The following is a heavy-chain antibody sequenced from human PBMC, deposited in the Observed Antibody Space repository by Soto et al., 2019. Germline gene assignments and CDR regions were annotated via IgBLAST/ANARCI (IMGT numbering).Heavy chain of an antibody. D-gene: IGHD7-27*01. J-gene: IGHJ3*02. CDR1: GYTFTSYY. CDR3: ASSLGIYDAFDI. CDR2: INPSGGST. V-gene: IGHV1-46*01. Sequence: ASVKVSCKASGYTFTSYYIHWVRQAPGQGLEWMGIINPSGGSTSYEQKFQGRVTMTRDTSTSTVYMELSSLRSEDTAVYYCASSLGIYDAFDIWGQGTMVTVSS.